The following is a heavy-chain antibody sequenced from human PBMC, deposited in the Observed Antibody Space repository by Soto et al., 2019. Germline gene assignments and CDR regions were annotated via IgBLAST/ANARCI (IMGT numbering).Heavy chain of an antibody. Sequence: PGGSLRLSCAASGFTFSSYAMHWVRQVPGKXLEWVAVISYDGSNKYYADSVKGRFTISRDNSKNTLYLQMNSLRAEDTAVYYCARGWFGELTNGPLDYYGMDVWGQGTTVTVSS. D-gene: IGHD3-10*01. J-gene: IGHJ6*02. V-gene: IGHV3-30-3*01. CDR3: ARGWFGELTNGPLDYYGMDV. CDR2: ISYDGSNK. CDR1: GFTFSSYA.